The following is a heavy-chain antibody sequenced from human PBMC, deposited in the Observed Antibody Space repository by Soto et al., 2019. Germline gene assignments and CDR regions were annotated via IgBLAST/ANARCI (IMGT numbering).Heavy chain of an antibody. J-gene: IGHJ4*02. D-gene: IGHD3-22*01. Sequence: PGGSLRLSCAASGFSFSSYAMSWVRQAPGKGLEWVSAISGSGGSTYYADSVKGRFTIYRANSKNTRYLQMNSLRAEATAVYYFAKVSLVTMIVVGTYFGIWGQGTLVTVSS. CDR1: GFSFSSYA. CDR3: AKVSLVTMIVVGTYFGI. CDR2: ISGSGGST. V-gene: IGHV3-23*01.